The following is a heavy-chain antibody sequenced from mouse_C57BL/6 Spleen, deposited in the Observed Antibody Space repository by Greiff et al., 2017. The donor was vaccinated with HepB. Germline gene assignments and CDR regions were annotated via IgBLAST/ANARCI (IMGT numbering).Heavy chain of an antibody. CDR1: GYAFSSSW. Sequence: VQLQQSGPELVKPGASVKISCKASGYAFSSSWMNWVKQRPGKGLEWIGRIYPGDGDTNYNGKFKGKATLTADKSSSTAYMQLSSLTSEDSAVYCCAREATTVVKYFDVWGTGTTVTVSS. CDR3: AREATTVVKYFDV. D-gene: IGHD1-1*01. V-gene: IGHV1-82*01. CDR2: IYPGDGDT. J-gene: IGHJ1*03.